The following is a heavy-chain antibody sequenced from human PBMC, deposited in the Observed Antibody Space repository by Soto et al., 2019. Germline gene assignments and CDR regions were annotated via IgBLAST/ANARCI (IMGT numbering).Heavy chain of an antibody. CDR3: ARERGGYSGYGGMDV. J-gene: IGHJ6*02. V-gene: IGHV1-2*04. D-gene: IGHD5-12*01. CDR1: GYTFTGYY. Sequence: QVQLVQSGAEVKKPGASVKVSCKASGYTFTGYYMHWVRQAPGQGLEWMGWINPNSGGTNYAQKFQGWVTMTRDTSISTAYMELSRLRSDDTAVYYCARERGGYSGYGGMDVWGQGTTVTVSS. CDR2: INPNSGGT.